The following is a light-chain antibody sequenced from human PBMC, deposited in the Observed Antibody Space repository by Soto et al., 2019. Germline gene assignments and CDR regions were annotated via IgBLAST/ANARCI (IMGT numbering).Light chain of an antibody. J-gene: IGKJ4*01. CDR3: QQRSTWPLT. CDR1: QSVRDY. CDR2: DAS. V-gene: IGKV3-11*01. Sequence: EIVLTQSPVTLSLSAGETATLSCRASQSVRDYLAWYQQKPGQAPRLLIYDASNRATGIPARFSGSGSGTDFTLSIISLEPEDFAVYYCQQRSTWPLTCGGGTKVEIK.